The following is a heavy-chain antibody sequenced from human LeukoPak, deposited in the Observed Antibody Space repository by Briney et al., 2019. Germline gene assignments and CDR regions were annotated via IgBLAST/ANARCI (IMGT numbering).Heavy chain of an antibody. J-gene: IGHJ4*02. Sequence: GGSLRLSCAASGFTFRSYAIYWVRQAPGKGLEWVSGISGSGGDTYFADSVKGRFTISRGNSKNTLYLQMNSLRAENTALYYCAKDGTGCGGDCYSDYWGQGTLVTVSS. CDR1: GFTFRSYA. V-gene: IGHV3-23*01. CDR3: AKDGTGCGGDCYSDY. D-gene: IGHD2-21*02. CDR2: ISGSGGDT.